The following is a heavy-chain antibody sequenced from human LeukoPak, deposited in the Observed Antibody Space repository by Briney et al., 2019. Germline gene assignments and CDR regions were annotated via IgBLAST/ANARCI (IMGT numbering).Heavy chain of an antibody. J-gene: IGHJ4*02. CDR3: ARSRYYDSSGYYWGFDY. CDR1: GGTFSSYA. D-gene: IGHD3-22*01. V-gene: IGHV1-69*05. CDR2: IIPIFGTA. Sequence: SVNVSCKASGGTFSSYAISWVRQAPGQGLEWMGGIIPIFGTANYAQKFQGRVTITTDESTSTAYMELSSLRSEDTAVYYCARSRYYDSSGYYWGFDYWGQGTLVTVSS.